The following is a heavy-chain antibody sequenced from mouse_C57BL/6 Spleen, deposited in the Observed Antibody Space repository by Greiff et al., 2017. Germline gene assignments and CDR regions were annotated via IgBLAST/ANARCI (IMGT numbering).Heavy chain of an antibody. CDR2: IYPGDGDT. CDR1: GYAFSSSW. Sequence: LQESGPELVKPGASVKISCKASGYAFSSSWMNWVKQRPGKGLEWIGRIYPGDGDTNYNGKFKGKATLTADKSSSTAYMQLSSLTSEDSAVYFCARLIPAFAYWGQGTTLTVSS. CDR3: ARLIPAFAY. D-gene: IGHD2-4*01. V-gene: IGHV1-82*01. J-gene: IGHJ2*01.